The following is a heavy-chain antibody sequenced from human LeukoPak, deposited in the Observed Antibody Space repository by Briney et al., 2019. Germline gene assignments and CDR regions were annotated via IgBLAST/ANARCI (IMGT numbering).Heavy chain of an antibody. CDR2: ITAIDGRT. Sequence: GGSLRLSCATSGFTFNRFGMHWVRQAPGRGLEWVSSITAIDGRTYYADSVRGRFTISRDNSKNTVYLQLNSLRAGDTAIYYCTKDRRGPAAGTWYFDSWGQGTLVTVSS. J-gene: IGHJ4*02. V-gene: IGHV3-23*01. D-gene: IGHD6-13*01. CDR1: GFTFNRFG. CDR3: TKDRRGPAAGTWYFDS.